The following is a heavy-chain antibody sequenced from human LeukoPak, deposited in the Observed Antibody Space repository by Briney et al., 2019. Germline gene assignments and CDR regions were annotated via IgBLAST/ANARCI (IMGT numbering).Heavy chain of an antibody. V-gene: IGHV4-59*01. J-gene: IGHJ5*02. CDR3: ARVVGSYDSEWFDP. CDR1: GGSISSYY. Sequence: SETLSLACTVSGGSISSYYWSWIRQPPGKGLEWIGYIYYSGSTNYNPSLKSRVTISVDTSKNQFSLKLSSVTAADTAVYYCARVVGSYDSEWFDPWGQGTLVTVSS. D-gene: IGHD1-26*01. CDR2: IYYSGST.